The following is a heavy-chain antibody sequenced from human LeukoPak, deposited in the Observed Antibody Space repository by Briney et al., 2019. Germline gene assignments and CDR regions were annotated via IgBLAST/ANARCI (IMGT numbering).Heavy chain of an antibody. J-gene: IGHJ4*02. CDR3: ARLRGYSYGPLDY. D-gene: IGHD5-18*01. Sequence: SETLSLTCTVSGGSISNYFWSWIRQPPGKGLEWIGYIYYSRNTNYNPSLKSRVTISVDTSKNQFSLKVTSATAADTAVYYCARLRGYSYGPLDYWGQGTLVTVSS. CDR1: GGSISNYF. V-gene: IGHV4-59*01. CDR2: IYYSRNT.